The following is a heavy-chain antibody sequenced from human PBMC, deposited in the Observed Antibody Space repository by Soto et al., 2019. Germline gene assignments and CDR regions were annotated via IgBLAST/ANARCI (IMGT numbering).Heavy chain of an antibody. CDR3: TRANWYSEY. CDR2: IYYNGNT. CDR1: GGSISNHY. J-gene: IGHJ4*02. D-gene: IGHD7-27*01. V-gene: IGHV4-59*11. Sequence: QVQLQESGPGLVKPSETLSLTCSVSGGSISNHYWSWIRQPPGKGLEWIGYIYYNGNTNYNPSLKSRVTTSVETSRNQISLKLTTVTAADTAVYYCTRANWYSEYWGQGTLVTVSS.